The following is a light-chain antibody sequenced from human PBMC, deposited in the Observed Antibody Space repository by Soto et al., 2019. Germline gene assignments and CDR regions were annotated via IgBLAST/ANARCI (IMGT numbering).Light chain of an antibody. CDR2: GAS. CDR1: QSVNNN. Sequence: ETLMTQSPATLSASPGERSTLSCRASQSVNNNLAWYQQKPGQXPRXXIYGASTRATGIPARFTGSGSGTELILTITSLQSEDSAVYYCQEYNTWPWTFGQGTKVDI. V-gene: IGKV3-15*01. J-gene: IGKJ1*01. CDR3: QEYNTWPWT.